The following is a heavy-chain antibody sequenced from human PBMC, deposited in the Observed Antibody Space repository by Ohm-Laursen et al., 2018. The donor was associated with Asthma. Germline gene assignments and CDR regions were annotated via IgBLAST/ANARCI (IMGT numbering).Heavy chain of an antibody. Sequence: ASVKVSCKASGYTFTGYYMHWVRQAPGQGLEWMGRINPNSGGTNYAQKFQGRVTMTRDTSISTAYMELSRLRSDDTAVYYCARVYCGGDFYSDYWGQGTLVTVSS. CDR3: ARVYCGGDFYSDY. J-gene: IGHJ4*02. D-gene: IGHD2-21*01. CDR1: GYTFTGYY. CDR2: INPNSGGT. V-gene: IGHV1-2*06.